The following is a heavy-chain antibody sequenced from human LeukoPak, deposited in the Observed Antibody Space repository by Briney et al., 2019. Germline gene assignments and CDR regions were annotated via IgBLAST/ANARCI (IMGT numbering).Heavy chain of an antibody. Sequence: ASVKVSCKASGYTFTGYYMHWVRQAPGQGLEWMGWISAYNGNTNYAQKLQGRVTVTTDTSTSTAYMELRSLRSDDTAVYYCARDIRRRMVATDYWGQGTLVTVSS. CDR1: GYTFTGYY. D-gene: IGHD5-12*01. CDR2: ISAYNGNT. J-gene: IGHJ4*02. V-gene: IGHV1-18*04. CDR3: ARDIRRRMVATDY.